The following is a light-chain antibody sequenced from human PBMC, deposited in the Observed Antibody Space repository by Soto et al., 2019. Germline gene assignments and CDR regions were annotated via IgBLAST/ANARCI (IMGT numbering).Light chain of an antibody. Sequence: QSVLTEPASVSLSPGQSIPISCTGTSSDVGAYNFVSWHQQHPGKAPKLMIYNVYDRPSGISYRFSGSKSGNTASLTISGLQGEDEADYYCSAYTVSRTYVFGTGTKVTVL. CDR2: NVY. CDR1: SSDVGAYNF. V-gene: IGLV2-14*03. J-gene: IGLJ1*01. CDR3: SAYTVSRTYV.